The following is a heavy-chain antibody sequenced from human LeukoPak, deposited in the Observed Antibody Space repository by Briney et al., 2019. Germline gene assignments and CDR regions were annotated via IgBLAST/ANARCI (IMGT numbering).Heavy chain of an antibody. D-gene: IGHD3-22*01. CDR3: ARGSPNEYDSSGYYSPLGY. Sequence: PGGSLRLSCVASGFTFSDYSINWLRQAPGKGLEWVSYISSGSSTIYYADSVKGRFTTSRDNAKNSLYLQMNSLRAEDTAVYYCARGSPNEYDSSGYYSPLGYWGQGTLVIVST. CDR2: ISSGSSTI. V-gene: IGHV3-48*04. J-gene: IGHJ4*02. CDR1: GFTFSDYS.